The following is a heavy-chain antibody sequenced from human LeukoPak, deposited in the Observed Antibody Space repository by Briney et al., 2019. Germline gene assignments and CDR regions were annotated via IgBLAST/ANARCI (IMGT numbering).Heavy chain of an antibody. D-gene: IGHD6-19*01. Sequence: TRGSLRLSCAASGFTFSSYGMHWVRQAPGKGLEWVAVISYDGSNKYYTDSVKGRFTISRDNSKHTLYLQMDSLRADGPAVYYCASHTVAGTAFGYWGQGTLVPVST. CDR2: ISYDGSNK. CDR1: GFTFSSYG. V-gene: IGHV3-30*03. J-gene: IGHJ4*02. CDR3: ASHTVAGTAFGY.